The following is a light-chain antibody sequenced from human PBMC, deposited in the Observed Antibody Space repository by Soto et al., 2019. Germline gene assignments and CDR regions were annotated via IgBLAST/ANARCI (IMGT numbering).Light chain of an antibody. J-gene: IGKJ3*01. Sequence: DIPMTQSPSSLSASVGDRVTITCQAGQSISSYLNWYQQKPGKAPKLLIYAASSLQSGVPSRFSGSGSGTDFTLTISRLQPEDFSTYYCQQSYSTPLTFGPGTKVDIK. CDR1: QSISSY. V-gene: IGKV1-39*01. CDR3: QQSYSTPLT. CDR2: AAS.